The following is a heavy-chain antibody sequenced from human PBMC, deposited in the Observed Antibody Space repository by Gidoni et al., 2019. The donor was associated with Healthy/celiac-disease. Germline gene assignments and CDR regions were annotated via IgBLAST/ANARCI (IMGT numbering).Heavy chain of an antibody. CDR2: ISWNSGSI. J-gene: IGHJ4*02. CDR3: AKVNAGGYGPNDY. V-gene: IGHV3-9*01. CDR1: GFTFDDYA. Sequence: EVQLVESGGGLVQPGRSLSLSCAASGFTFDDYAMHWVRQAPGKGLGWVSGISWNSGSIGYADSVKGRFTISRDNAKNSLYLQMNSLRAEDTALYYCAKVNAGGYGPNDYWGQGTLVTVSS. D-gene: IGHD5-12*01.